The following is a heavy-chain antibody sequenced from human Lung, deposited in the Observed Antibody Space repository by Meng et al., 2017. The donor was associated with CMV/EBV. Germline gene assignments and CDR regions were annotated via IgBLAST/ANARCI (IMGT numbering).Heavy chain of an antibody. V-gene: IGHV3-13*01. CDR1: GFTFSSYD. CDR2: VGTEDDA. D-gene: IGHD3-10*01. CDR3: ARGSGVNMFRGAIGSFDS. Sequence: GESXKISCAASGFTFSSYDMHWVRQVTGKGLEWVSGVGTEDDAYYRDSVKGRFTISRENGMNSMYLQMDSLTVRDTAIYYCARGSGVNMFRGAIGSFDSWGLGTLVTVSS. J-gene: IGHJ4*02.